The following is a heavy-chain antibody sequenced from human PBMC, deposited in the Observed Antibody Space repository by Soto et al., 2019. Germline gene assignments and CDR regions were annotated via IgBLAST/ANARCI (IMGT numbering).Heavy chain of an antibody. Sequence: EVQLLDSGGGLVQPGGSLRLSCVASGFTFSTYAMSWVRQAPGKGLEWVSGIGGNAVTTRYADSVKGRFTISRDNSNNRLYLQMNNLKVEDSAIYYCAKETRSRAVTATRVNGMDVWGQGTTVTVSS. CDR3: AKETRSRAVTATRVNGMDV. CDR1: GFTFSTYA. J-gene: IGHJ6*02. V-gene: IGHV3-23*01. D-gene: IGHD2-21*02. CDR2: IGGNAVTT.